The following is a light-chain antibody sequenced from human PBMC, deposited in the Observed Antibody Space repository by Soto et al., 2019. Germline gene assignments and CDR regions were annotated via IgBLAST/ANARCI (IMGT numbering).Light chain of an antibody. Sequence: DIVMTQSPDSLAVSLGERATINCKSSQTVLYSSNNKTYLAWYQQKPGQPPKLLIYWASTRESGVPDRFSGSGSGTDFTLTISSLQAEDVAVYYCQPYYSTHPTFGQGTKVEIK. V-gene: IGKV4-1*01. J-gene: IGKJ1*01. CDR2: WAS. CDR3: QPYYSTHPT. CDR1: QTVLYSSNNKTY.